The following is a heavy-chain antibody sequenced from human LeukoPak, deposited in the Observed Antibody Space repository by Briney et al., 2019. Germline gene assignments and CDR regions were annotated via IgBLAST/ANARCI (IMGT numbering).Heavy chain of an antibody. J-gene: IGHJ6*02. CDR2: IYYSGST. D-gene: IGHD1-20*01. CDR3: ARHRGYNWNYDYYYGMDV. V-gene: IGHV4-59*08. CDR1: GGSMSPYH. Sequence: SETLSLTCTVSGGSMSPYHWGWIRQPPGKGLEWTGYIYYSGSTNYNPSLKSRVTISVDTSKNQFSLKLSSVTAADTAVYYCARHRGYNWNYDYYYGMDVWGQGTTVTVSS.